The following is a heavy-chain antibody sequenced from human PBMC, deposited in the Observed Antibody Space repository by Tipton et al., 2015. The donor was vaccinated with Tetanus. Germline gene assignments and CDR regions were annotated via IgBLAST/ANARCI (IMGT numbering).Heavy chain of an antibody. D-gene: IGHD5-12*01. Sequence: TLSLTCTVSGASVRSLNHYWSWLRQPPGKPLEWISDIYYSGATEYNPSLQSRVTTSLHASQRQFSLKLTSVTPADTAIYYCARAELRRGFIGYLYYDLWGRGILVTVSS. CDR2: IYYSGAT. CDR3: ARAELRRGFIGYLYYDL. CDR1: GASVRSLNHY. V-gene: IGHV4-61*01. J-gene: IGHJ2*01.